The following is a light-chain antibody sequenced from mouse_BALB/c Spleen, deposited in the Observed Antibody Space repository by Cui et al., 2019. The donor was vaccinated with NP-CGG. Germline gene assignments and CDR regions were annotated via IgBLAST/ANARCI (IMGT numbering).Light chain of an antibody. V-gene: IGLV1*01. Sequence: QAVVTPDSALTTSPDETVTLTCRSSTGAVTTSNYANWVQEKPDHLFTGLIGGTNNRVPGVPARFSGSLIGDKAALTITGAQTEDEAIYFCALWYSNHWVFGGGTKLTVL. CDR3: ALWYSNHWV. CDR2: GTN. CDR1: TGAVTTSNY. J-gene: IGLJ1*01.